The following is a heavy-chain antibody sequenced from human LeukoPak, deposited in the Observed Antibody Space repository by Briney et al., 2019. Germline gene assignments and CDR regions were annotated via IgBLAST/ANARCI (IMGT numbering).Heavy chain of an antibody. CDR3: ARDKHDSSGLPSH. CDR2: ISSSSSYI. CDR1: GFTFRSHW. Sequence: PGGSLRLSCEGSGFTFRSHWMSWVRQAPGKGLEWVSYISSSSSYIYYADSVKGRFTISRDNAKNSLYLQMNSLRAGDTAVYYCARDKHDSSGLPSHWGQGTLVTVSS. D-gene: IGHD3-22*01. J-gene: IGHJ4*02. V-gene: IGHV3-21*05.